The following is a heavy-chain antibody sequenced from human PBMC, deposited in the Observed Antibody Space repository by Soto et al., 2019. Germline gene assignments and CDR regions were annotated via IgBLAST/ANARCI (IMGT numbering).Heavy chain of an antibody. J-gene: IGHJ4*02. D-gene: IGHD6-6*01. V-gene: IGHV1-24*01. CDR3: ATDLLLAARPVRDY. Sequence: ASVKVSCKVSGYTLTELSMHWVRQAPGKGLEWMGGFDPEDGETIYAQKFQGRVTMTEDTSTDTAYMELSSLRSEDTAVYYCATDLLLAARPVRDYWGQGTLVTVSS. CDR1: GYTLTELS. CDR2: FDPEDGET.